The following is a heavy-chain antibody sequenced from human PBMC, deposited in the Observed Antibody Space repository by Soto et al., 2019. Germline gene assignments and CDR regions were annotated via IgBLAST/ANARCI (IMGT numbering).Heavy chain of an antibody. J-gene: IGHJ4*02. CDR1: GYTFAAYY. CDR2: INPNSGGT. CDR3: ATFFGYTYGLPSPLNY. Sequence: GASVKVSCKXSGYTFAAYYMHWVRKAPGQGLEWMGWINPNSGGTSFAQKFQGRVTMTRDTSISTAYMELSGLRSDDTAVYYCATFFGYTYGLPSPLNYWGQGTLVTVSS. V-gene: IGHV1-2*02. D-gene: IGHD5-18*01.